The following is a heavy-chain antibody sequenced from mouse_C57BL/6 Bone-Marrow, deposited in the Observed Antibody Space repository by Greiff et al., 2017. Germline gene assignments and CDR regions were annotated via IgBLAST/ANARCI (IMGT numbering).Heavy chain of an antibody. D-gene: IGHD1-1*01. V-gene: IGHV1-81*01. J-gene: IGHJ1*03. CDR3: ASLFGWYFDV. Sequence: VQLQESGAELARPGASVKLSCKASGYTFTSYGISWVKQRPGQGLEWIGEIFPRSGNTYYNEKFKGKATLTADKSSSTAYMERRSLTSEDSAVYFCASLFGWYFDVWGTGTTVTVSS. CDR1: GYTFTSYG. CDR2: IFPRSGNT.